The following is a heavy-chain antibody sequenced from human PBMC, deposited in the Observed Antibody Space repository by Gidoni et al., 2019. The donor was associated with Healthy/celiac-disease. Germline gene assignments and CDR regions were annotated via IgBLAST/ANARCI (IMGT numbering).Heavy chain of an antibody. J-gene: IGHJ4*02. CDR3: ARAPVRITMIELYQYYFDY. D-gene: IGHD3-22*01. CDR2: IYYSGST. CDR1: GVSISRGGYY. Sequence: QVQLQESGPGLVQPSQTLSLTSTVSGVSISRGGYYWSWIRQHPGKGLAWMGYIYYSGSTYYNPSLKSRVTISVDTSKNQFSLKLSSVTAADTAVYDCARAPVRITMIELYQYYFDYWGQGTLVTVSS. V-gene: IGHV4-31*03.